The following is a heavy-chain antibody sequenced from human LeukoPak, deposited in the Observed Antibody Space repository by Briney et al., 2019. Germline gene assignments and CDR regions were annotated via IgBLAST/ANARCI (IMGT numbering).Heavy chain of an antibody. Sequence: GGSLRLSCAASGFTLSSYAVSWVRQAPGKGLQWVSSISSSSSYIYYADSVKGRFTISRDNAKNSLYLQMNSLRAEDTAVYYCARGRWCSGGSCQNKFDPWGQGTLVTVSS. CDR2: ISSSSSYI. D-gene: IGHD2-15*01. CDR3: ARGRWCSGGSCQNKFDP. J-gene: IGHJ5*02. CDR1: GFTLSSYA. V-gene: IGHV3-21*01.